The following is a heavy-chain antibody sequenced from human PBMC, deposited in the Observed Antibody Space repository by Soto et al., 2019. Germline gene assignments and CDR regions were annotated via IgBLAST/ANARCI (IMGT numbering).Heavy chain of an antibody. CDR1: GFTFSDYY. D-gene: IGHD1-1*01. V-gene: IGHV3-13*01. J-gene: IGHJ3*02. Sequence: QPGGSLRLSCAASGFTFSDYYMSWIRQAPGKGLEWVSAIGTAGDTYYPGSVKGRFTISRENAKNSLYLQMNSLRAGDTAVYYCARGRDDAFDIWGQGTMVTVSS. CDR2: IGTAGDT. CDR3: ARGRDDAFDI.